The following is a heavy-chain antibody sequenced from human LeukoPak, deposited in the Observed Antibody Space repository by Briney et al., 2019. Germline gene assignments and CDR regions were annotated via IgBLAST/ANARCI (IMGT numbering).Heavy chain of an antibody. CDR2: IIDSGEST. CDR3: AKLGGQELHNYYVAV. Sequence: GGSLRLSCAASGFTFSSYAMSWVRQASGKGLEWVSGIIDSGESTYYANFAKGRFTISRDNSNNTLYLQMNSLRAEDTAVYYCAKLGGQELHNYYVAVCGKGTTVAVSS. CDR1: GFTFSSYA. V-gene: IGHV3-23*01. J-gene: IGHJ6*03. D-gene: IGHD3-16*01.